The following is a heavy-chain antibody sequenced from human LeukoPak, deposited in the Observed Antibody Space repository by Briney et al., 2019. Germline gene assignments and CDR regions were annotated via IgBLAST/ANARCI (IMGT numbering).Heavy chain of an antibody. D-gene: IGHD3-10*01. Sequence: PGGSLRLSCAASGFTFSSYAMSWVRQAPGKGLEWVSSISSSSSYIYYADSVKGRFTISRDNAKNSLYLQMNSLRAEDTAVYYCARDRGPTFDPWGQGTLVTVSS. CDR1: GFTFSSYA. V-gene: IGHV3-21*01. CDR3: ARDRGPTFDP. CDR2: ISSSSSYI. J-gene: IGHJ5*02.